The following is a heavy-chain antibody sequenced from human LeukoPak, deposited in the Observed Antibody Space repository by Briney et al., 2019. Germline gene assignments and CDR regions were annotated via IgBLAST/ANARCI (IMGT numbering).Heavy chain of an antibody. J-gene: IGHJ4*02. Sequence: PGGSLRLSCAASGFTFSSYEMNWVRQAPGKGLEWVSYISTTGSSIYYADSVKGRFTISRDNVKNLLYLQMNSLRAEDTAVYYCPRVQRGIAVALDYWGQGTLVTVSS. D-gene: IGHD6-19*01. CDR1: GFTFSSYE. CDR2: ISTTGSSI. CDR3: PRVQRGIAVALDY. V-gene: IGHV3-48*03.